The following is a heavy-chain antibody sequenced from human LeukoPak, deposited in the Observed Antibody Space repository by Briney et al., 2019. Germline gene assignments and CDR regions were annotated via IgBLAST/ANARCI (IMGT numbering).Heavy chain of an antibody. CDR2: ISYDGSNK. V-gene: IGHV3-30*18. D-gene: IGHD3-22*01. CDR3: AKDFYDSSGYQGGMDV. Sequence: GGSPRLSCAASGFTFSSYGMHWVRQAPGKGLEWVAVISYDGSNKYYADSVKGRFTISRDNSKNTLYLQMNSLRAEDTAVYYCAKDFYDSSGYQGGMDVWGQGTTVTVSS. CDR1: GFTFSSYG. J-gene: IGHJ6*02.